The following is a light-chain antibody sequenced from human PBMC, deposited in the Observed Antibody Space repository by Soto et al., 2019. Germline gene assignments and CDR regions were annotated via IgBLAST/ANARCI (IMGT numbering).Light chain of an antibody. V-gene: IGKV1-5*03. J-gene: IGKJ1*01. Sequence: DIQMTQSPSTLSASVGDRVTITCRASQSITDCLAWYQQKPGKAPQFLIYKASTLEGGVPSMLSGSGSGTEFTLTISSVQPDDFANYYCQYWDTYSWTFGQGTKVEIK. CDR1: QSITDC. CDR3: QYWDTYSWT. CDR2: KAS.